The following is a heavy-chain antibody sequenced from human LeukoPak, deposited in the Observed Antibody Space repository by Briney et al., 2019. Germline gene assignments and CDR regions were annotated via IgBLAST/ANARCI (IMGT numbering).Heavy chain of an antibody. CDR1: GGTFSSYT. CDR2: IIPILGIA. V-gene: IGHV1-69*04. J-gene: IGHJ4*02. CDR3: ARDRGSSSISFDY. Sequence: SVKVSCKASGGTFSSYTISWVRQAPGQGLEWMGRIIPILGIANYAQKFQGRVTITADKSTGTAYMELSSLRSEDTAVYYCARDRGSSSISFDYWGQGTLVTVSS. D-gene: IGHD6-13*01.